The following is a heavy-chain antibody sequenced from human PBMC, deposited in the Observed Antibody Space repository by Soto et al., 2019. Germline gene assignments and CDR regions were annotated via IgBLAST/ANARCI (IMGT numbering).Heavy chain of an antibody. Sequence: QVQLQQWGAGPLRPLETLSLTCGVSGGPFSGYYWAWIRQSPGKGLEWIGEINDRGSINYNPSLKSRVSISVDTSKNHSSLNLRSVTAADTAVYYCARESHDILTGPPWVWYFDLWGRGTLVTVSS. J-gene: IGHJ2*01. CDR1: GGPFSGYY. V-gene: IGHV4-34*01. CDR2: INDRGSI. CDR3: ARESHDILTGPPWVWYFDL. D-gene: IGHD3-9*01.